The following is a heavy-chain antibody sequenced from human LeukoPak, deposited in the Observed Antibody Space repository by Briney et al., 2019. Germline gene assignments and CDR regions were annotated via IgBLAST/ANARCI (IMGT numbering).Heavy chain of an antibody. V-gene: IGHV3-74*01. CDR2: INSDGSST. CDR1: GFTFSSYS. CDR3: ASGPYDSSGLDY. Sequence: GGSLRLSCAASGFTFSSYSMNWVRQAPGKGLVWVSRINSDGSSTSYADSVKGRFTISRDNAKNTLYLQMNSLRAEDTAVYYCASGPYDSSGLDYWGQGTLVTVSS. D-gene: IGHD3-22*01. J-gene: IGHJ4*02.